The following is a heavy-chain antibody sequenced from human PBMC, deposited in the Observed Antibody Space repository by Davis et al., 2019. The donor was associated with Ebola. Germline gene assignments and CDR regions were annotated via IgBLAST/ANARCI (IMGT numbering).Heavy chain of an antibody. Sequence: SLKISCAASGFTFDDYAMHWVRQAPGKGLEWVSGISWNSGTIAYADSVKGRFIISRDNAKNSLYLQMNSLSTEDTALYYCVKDYSGWYEFFFDHWGQGTLVTVSS. CDR2: ISWNSGTI. CDR3: VKDYSGWYEFFFDH. J-gene: IGHJ4*02. D-gene: IGHD6-19*01. CDR1: GFTFDDYA. V-gene: IGHV3-9*01.